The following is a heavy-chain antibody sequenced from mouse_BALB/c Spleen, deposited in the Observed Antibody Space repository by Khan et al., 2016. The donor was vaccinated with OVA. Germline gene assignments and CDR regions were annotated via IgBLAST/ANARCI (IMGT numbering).Heavy chain of an antibody. Sequence: QVQLQQPGPGLVQPSQSLSINCTVSGFSLTSYGVHWVRQSPGKGLEWLGVIWSGGSTDYNEAFISRLSISKDNSTSQVFFKMNSLQSNDTPIYYCARNYDYDEGLTYWGQGTLVTVS. CDR2: IWSGGST. J-gene: IGHJ3*01. V-gene: IGHV2-2*03. D-gene: IGHD2-4*01. CDR3: ARNYDYDEGLTY. CDR1: GFSLTSYG.